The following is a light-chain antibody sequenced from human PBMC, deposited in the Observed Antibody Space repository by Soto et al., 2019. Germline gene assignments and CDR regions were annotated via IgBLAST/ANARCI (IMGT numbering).Light chain of an antibody. J-gene: IGKJ4*01. Sequence: EIVMTQSPATLSVSPGDRATLSCRASQSVSSNLAWYQQKPGQAPRLLIYGASTRATGIPARFSGSGSGTEFTLTISSLQSEDFEVYYCQQYNTWLNTFGGGAKVEIK. CDR2: GAS. CDR1: QSVSSN. CDR3: QQYNTWLNT. V-gene: IGKV3-15*01.